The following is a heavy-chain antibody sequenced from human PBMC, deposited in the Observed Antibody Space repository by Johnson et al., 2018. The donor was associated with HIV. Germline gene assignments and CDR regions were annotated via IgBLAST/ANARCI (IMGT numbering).Heavy chain of an antibody. D-gene: IGHD6-13*01. CDR3: ARVDGSTWYSLYDAFDI. V-gene: IGHV3-69-1*01. Sequence: VQLVESGGGLVKPGGSLRLSCEASGFTFSDAWMNWVRQVPGKGLEWVSVITFSGGKGRFTISRDNSKNTLYLQMNSLRAEDTAVYYCARVDGSTWYSLYDAFDIWGQGTMVTVSS. CDR2: ITFSG. CDR1: GFTFSDAW. J-gene: IGHJ3*02.